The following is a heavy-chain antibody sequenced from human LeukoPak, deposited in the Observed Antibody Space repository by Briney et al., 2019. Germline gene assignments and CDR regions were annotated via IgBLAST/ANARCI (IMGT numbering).Heavy chain of an antibody. J-gene: IGHJ4*02. D-gene: IGHD5-12*01. CDR1: GFTFSRYS. CDR3: AKESRSDSGYYRDS. CDR2: ISNDAKYI. Sequence: GGSLRLSCAASGFTFSRYSMNWVRQAPGKGLEWVSSISNDAKYIYYADSLKGRFTISRDNSKNTLYLQMNSLRAEDTAVYYCAKESRSDSGYYRDSWGQGTLVTVSS. V-gene: IGHV3-21*04.